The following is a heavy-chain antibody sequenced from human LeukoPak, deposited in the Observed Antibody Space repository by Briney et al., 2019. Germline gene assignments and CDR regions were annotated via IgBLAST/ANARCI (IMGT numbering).Heavy chain of an antibody. Sequence: GGSLRLSCAASGFTFSSHWISWVRQAPGKGLEWVAHINQDGSQKYYVDSVEGRFAISRDNAKNSLFLQMSGLRAEDTAVYYCARDRNGGSFDYWGQGTLVTVSS. CDR3: ARDRNGGSFDY. V-gene: IGHV3-7*01. D-gene: IGHD4-23*01. CDR2: INQDGSQK. J-gene: IGHJ4*02. CDR1: GFTFSSHW.